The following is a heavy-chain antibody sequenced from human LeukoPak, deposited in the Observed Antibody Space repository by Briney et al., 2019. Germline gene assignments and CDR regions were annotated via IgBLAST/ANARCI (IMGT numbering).Heavy chain of an antibody. Sequence: RGSLRLSCAASGFTVSSNYMSWVRQAPGKGLEWVSVIYSGGSTYYADSVKGRFTISRDNSKNTLYLQMNSLRAEDTAVYYCARDRWVGGYDYFDYWGQGTLVTVSS. CDR2: IYSGGST. D-gene: IGHD5-12*01. J-gene: IGHJ4*02. CDR3: ARDRWVGGYDYFDY. CDR1: GFTVSSNY. V-gene: IGHV3-66*02.